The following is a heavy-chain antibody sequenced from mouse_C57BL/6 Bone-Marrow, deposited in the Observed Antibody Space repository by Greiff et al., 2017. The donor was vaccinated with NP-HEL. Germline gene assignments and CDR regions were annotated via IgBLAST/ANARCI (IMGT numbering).Heavy chain of an antibody. D-gene: IGHD2-4*01. CDR3: AREGGLRRRTYAMDY. J-gene: IGHJ4*01. CDR1: GFTFSDYY. Sequence: EVKLMESEGGLVQPGSSMKLSCTASGFTFSDYYMAWVRQVPEKGLEWVANISYDGSSTYYLDSLKSRFIISRDNAKNILYLQRSSLKSEDTATYYCAREGGLRRRTYAMDYWGQGTSVTVSS. CDR2: ISYDGSST. V-gene: IGHV5-16*01.